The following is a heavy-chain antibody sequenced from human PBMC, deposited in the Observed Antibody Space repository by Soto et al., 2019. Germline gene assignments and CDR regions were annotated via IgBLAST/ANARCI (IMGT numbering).Heavy chain of an antibody. CDR1: GFTFSNYA. V-gene: IGHV3-23*01. J-gene: IGHJ5*02. CDR2: ISGSGSRT. D-gene: IGHD6-13*01. Sequence: PGGSLRLSCAASGFTFSNYAMSWVRQAPGKGLDWVSAISGSGSRTYYADSVKGRFTISRDNSNNTLYLLMNSLRAEDTAVYYCAKDMVEYSSSWFDHWAQGTLVTVSS. CDR3: AKDMVEYSSSWFDH.